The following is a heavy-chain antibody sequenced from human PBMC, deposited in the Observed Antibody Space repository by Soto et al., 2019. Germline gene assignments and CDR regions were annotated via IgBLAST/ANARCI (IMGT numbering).Heavy chain of an antibody. CDR3: AGTRLGWFDP. J-gene: IGHJ5*02. CDR1: GFTFSSYG. D-gene: IGHD6-13*01. V-gene: IGHV3-33*01. CDR2: IWYDGSNK. Sequence: QVQLVEYGGGVVQPGRSLRLSCAASGFTFSSYGMHWVRQAPGKGLEWVAVIWYDGSNKYYADSVKGRFTISRDNSKNTLYLQRNSLRAEDTAVYYCAGTRLGWFDPWCQATLVTVSS.